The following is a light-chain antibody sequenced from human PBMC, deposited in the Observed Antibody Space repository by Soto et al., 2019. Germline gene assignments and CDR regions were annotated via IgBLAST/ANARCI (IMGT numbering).Light chain of an antibody. CDR1: QSVSSSY. V-gene: IGKV3-20*01. Sequence: ELVLTQSPGTLSLSPGERATLSCRASQSVSSSYFAWYQQKPGQAPRLLIYAASTRATGIPDRFSGSGSGTDFTLTISRLEPEDFAVYYCQQYGSSPRTFGQGTKVEIK. CDR3: QQYGSSPRT. CDR2: AAS. J-gene: IGKJ1*01.